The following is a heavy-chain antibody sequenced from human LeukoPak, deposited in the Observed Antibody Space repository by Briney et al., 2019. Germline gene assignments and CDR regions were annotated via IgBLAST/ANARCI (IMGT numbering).Heavy chain of an antibody. CDR1: GDSVSSNSAT. Sequence: SQTLSLTCAISGDSVSSNSATWNWIRQSPSRGLEWLGRTYYRSKWYKYYAVSVKGRITINPDTSKNQFSLQLNSVTPEDTAVYYCARGAYYYDSSGYYDPFDYWGQGTLVTVSS. CDR2: TYYRSKWYK. V-gene: IGHV6-1*01. J-gene: IGHJ4*02. CDR3: ARGAYYYDSSGYYDPFDY. D-gene: IGHD3-22*01.